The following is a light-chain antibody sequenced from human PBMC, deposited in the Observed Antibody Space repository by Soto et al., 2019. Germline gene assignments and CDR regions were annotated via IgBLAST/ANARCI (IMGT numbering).Light chain of an antibody. CDR1: SSNIGAGYD. CDR3: QSYDSSLSGAVV. Sequence: QSVLTQPPSVSGAPGQRVTISCTGSSSNIGAGYDVHWYQKLPGTAPKLLIYGNNNRPSGVPDRFSGSKSGTSASLAITGLQAEDEADYSCQSYDSSLSGAVVFGGGTKLTVL. CDR2: GNN. V-gene: IGLV1-40*01. J-gene: IGLJ2*01.